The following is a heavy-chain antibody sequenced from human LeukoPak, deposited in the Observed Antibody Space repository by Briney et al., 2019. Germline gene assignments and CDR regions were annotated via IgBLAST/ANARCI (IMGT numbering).Heavy chain of an antibody. Sequence: GSLRLSCEVSGFTFSSYVMSWVRQAPGKGLEWIGSIYYSGSTYYNPSLKSRVTISVDTSKNQFSLKLSSVTAADTAVYYCARVVAAGVPRDYWGQGTLVTVSS. CDR1: GFTFSSYV. D-gene: IGHD6-25*01. CDR2: IYYSGST. J-gene: IGHJ4*02. V-gene: IGHV4-39*07. CDR3: ARVVAAGVPRDY.